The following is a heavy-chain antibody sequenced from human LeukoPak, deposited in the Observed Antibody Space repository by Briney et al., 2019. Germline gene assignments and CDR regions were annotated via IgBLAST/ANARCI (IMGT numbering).Heavy chain of an antibody. CDR3: AKGSLGSWYYFAY. D-gene: IGHD6-13*01. CDR1: GFTFGSSA. CDR2: FSRSGPDT. J-gene: IGHJ4*02. V-gene: IGHV3-23*01. Sequence: GGSLRLSCAASGFTFGSSAMSWVRQAPGKGPEWVSTFSRSGPDTYYADSVKGRFTIFRDNSKNTLYLPMNSLRAEDTAVYYCAKGSLGSWYYFAYWGQGTLVTVSS.